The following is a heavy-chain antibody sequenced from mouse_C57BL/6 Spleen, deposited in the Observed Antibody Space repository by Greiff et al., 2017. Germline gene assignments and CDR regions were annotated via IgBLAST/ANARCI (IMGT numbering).Heavy chain of an antibody. CDR2: ISYDGSN. V-gene: IGHV3-6*01. CDR1: GYSITSGYY. CDR3: ARDNGY. J-gene: IGHJ3*02. Sequence: DVKLQESGPGLVKPSQSLSLTCSVTGYSITSGYYWNWIRQFPGNKLEWMGYISYDGSNNYNPSLKNRISITRDTSKNQFFLKLNSVTTEDTATYYCARDNGYWGQGTLVTVSA.